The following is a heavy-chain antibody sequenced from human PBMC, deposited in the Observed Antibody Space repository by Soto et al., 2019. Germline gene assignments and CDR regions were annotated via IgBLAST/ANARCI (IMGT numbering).Heavy chain of an antibody. J-gene: IGHJ3*02. V-gene: IGHV1-18*01. CDR3: AKAARAASDAFDI. D-gene: IGHD2-15*01. Sequence: QVQLVQSGAEVKKPGASVKVSCKTSGYTFTNYGITWVRQAPGKGLEWMGWISAYNGDTKSAQKVQSRVMMTTDTSTSTAYMELRSLRSDDTALYYCAKAARAASDAFDIWGQGTMVTVSS. CDR1: GYTFTNYG. CDR2: ISAYNGDT.